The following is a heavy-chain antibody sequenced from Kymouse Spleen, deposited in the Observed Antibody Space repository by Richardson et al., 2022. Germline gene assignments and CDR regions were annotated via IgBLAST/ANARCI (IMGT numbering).Heavy chain of an antibody. CDR1: GFTFSSYG. Sequence: QVQLVESGGGVVQPGRSLRLSCAASGFTFSSYGMHWVRQAPGKGLEWVAVIWYDGSNKYYADSVKGRFTISRDNSKNTLYLQMNSLRAEDTAVYYCAR*LQ*LLFDYWGQGTLVTVSS. J-gene: IGHJ4*02. V-gene: IGHV3-33*01. CDR2: IWYDGSNK. CDR3: AR*LQ*LLFDY. D-gene: IGHD4-11,IGHD4-11*01.